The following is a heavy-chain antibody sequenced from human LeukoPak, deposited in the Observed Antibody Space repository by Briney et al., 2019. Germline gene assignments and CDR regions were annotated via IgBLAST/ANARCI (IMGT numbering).Heavy chain of an antibody. CDR2: IDDSAKTT. CDR1: GFTFRSSA. Sequence: RGSLRLSCAASGFTFRSSAMSWVRLAPGKGLAWVSTIDDSAKTTYCADSVKGRFTISRDNSKNTLYLQLAGLRVEDTAVYYCAKVATWTYFDSWGQGTLVTVSS. J-gene: IGHJ4*02. V-gene: IGHV3-23*01. CDR3: AKVATWTYFDS. D-gene: IGHD3/OR15-3a*01.